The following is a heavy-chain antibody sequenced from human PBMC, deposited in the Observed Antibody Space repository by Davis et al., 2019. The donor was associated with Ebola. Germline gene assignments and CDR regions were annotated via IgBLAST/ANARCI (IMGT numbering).Heavy chain of an antibody. D-gene: IGHD2-15*01. CDR1: GYTFTSYG. J-gene: IGHJ5*02. Sequence: ASVTVSCKTFGYTFTSYGITWVRQAPGQGLEWMGWINPHNGNTNYAQNVQGRVNMTTDTSTSTAYMELRSLRSDDTAVYYCARTVAAPNWFDPWGQGTLVTVSS. CDR3: ARTVAAPNWFDP. V-gene: IGHV1-18*01. CDR2: INPHNGNT.